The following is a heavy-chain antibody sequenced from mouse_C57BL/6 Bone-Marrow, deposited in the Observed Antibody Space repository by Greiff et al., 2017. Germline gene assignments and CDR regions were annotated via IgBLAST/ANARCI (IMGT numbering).Heavy chain of an antibody. CDR2: ILPGSGST. J-gene: IGHJ3*01. V-gene: IGHV1-9*01. CDR1: GYTFTGYW. Sequence: QVQLQQSGAELMKPGASVKLSCKATGYTFTGYWIEWVKQRPGHGLEWIGEILPGSGSTNYNEKFKGKATFTADTSSNTAYMQLSSLPTEDSAIYYCARGFYYYGSSGFAYWGQGTLVTVSA. CDR3: ARGFYYYGSSGFAY. D-gene: IGHD1-1*01.